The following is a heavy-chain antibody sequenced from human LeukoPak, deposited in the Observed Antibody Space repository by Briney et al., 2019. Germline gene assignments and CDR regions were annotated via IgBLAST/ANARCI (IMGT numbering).Heavy chain of an antibody. V-gene: IGHV3-23*01. CDR2: ISGSGGST. D-gene: IGHD6-19*01. CDR1: GFTFSSYA. Sequence: GGSLRLSCAASGFTFSSYAMSWVRQAPGKGLEWVSAISGSGGSTYYADSVKGRFTISRDNSKNTLYLQMNSLRAEDTAVYYCAKPRVGIAVAGTIPPDAFDIWGQGTMVTVSS. J-gene: IGHJ3*02. CDR3: AKPRVGIAVAGTIPPDAFDI.